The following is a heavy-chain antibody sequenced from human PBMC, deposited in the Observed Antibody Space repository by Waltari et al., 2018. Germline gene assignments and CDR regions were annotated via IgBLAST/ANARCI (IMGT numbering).Heavy chain of an antibody. V-gene: IGHV4-59*01. CDR1: GGSISSYY. D-gene: IGHD3-22*01. CDR2: IYYSGST. J-gene: IGHJ4*02. CDR3: ARDPSNYYDSSGYYYGYFDY. Sequence: QVQLQESGPGLVKPSETLSLTCTVSGGSISSYYWSWIRQPPGKGLEWIGYIYYSGSTNYNPSLKSRVTMSVDTSKNQFSLKLSSVTAADTAVYYCARDPSNYYDSSGYYYGYFDYWGQGTLVTVSS.